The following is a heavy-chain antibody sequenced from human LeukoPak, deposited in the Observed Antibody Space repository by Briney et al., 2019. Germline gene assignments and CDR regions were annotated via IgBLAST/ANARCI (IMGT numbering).Heavy chain of an antibody. CDR2: IKQDGSEK. CDR1: GFSFSNYW. CDR3: DGGTGWVSNLG. D-gene: IGHD6-19*01. J-gene: IGHJ4*02. Sequence: TGGSLRLSCAASGFSFSNYWMHWVRQPPGKGLEWVANIKQDGSEKYYVDSVKGRFTISRDNAKNSLYLQMNSLRAEDTGVYYCDGGTGWVSNLGGGQGTLVTVSS. V-gene: IGHV3-7*03.